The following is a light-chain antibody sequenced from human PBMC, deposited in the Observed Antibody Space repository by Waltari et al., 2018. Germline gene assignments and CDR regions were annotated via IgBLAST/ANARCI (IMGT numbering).Light chain of an antibody. CDR1: SNNVGYQG. V-gene: IGLV10-54*01. J-gene: IGLJ3*02. Sequence: QAGLTQPPSISKDLRQTATLTCTGNSNNVGYQGAAWLQQHKGNPHKHISYRNNDRPSGISERFSASRSGNTASLTITGLQPQYEADYYCSAWDSSLSAWVFGGGTKLTVL. CDR3: SAWDSSLSAWV. CDR2: RNN.